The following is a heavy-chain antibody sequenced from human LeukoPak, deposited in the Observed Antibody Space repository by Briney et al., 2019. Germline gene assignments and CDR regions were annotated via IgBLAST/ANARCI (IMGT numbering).Heavy chain of an antibody. D-gene: IGHD1-26*01. Sequence: GGSLRLSCAASGFTFTTYAMNWVRQAPGKGLEWVSTSGSGGSTFYADSVKGRFTISRDNSKNTLYLQMNSLKSEDTAVYYCVTEVSGSFPTWGQGTLVTVSS. V-gene: IGHV3-23*01. CDR2: SGSGGST. CDR1: GFTFTTYA. CDR3: VTEVSGSFPT. J-gene: IGHJ4*02.